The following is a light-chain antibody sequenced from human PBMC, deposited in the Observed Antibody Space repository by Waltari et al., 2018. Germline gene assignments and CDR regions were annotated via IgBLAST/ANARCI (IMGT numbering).Light chain of an antibody. CDR1: GSDIGSSNR. Sequence: QSALTQPPPVSGSPGPAVTIPCLGTGSDIGSSNRFSWYQQSPGPAPILMIYEVNSRPSGVPDRFSGSKSGNTASLTISGLQAEDEADYYCSSYTTSTTQVFGTGTKVTVL. CDR2: EVN. J-gene: IGLJ1*01. CDR3: SSYTTSTTQV. V-gene: IGLV2-18*02.